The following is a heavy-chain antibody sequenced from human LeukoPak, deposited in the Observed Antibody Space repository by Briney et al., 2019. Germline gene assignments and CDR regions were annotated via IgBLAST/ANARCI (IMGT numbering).Heavy chain of an antibody. CDR1: GGTFSSYA. J-gene: IGHJ6*03. D-gene: IGHD3-10*01. CDR2: IIPIFDTA. Sequence: GASVKVSCKASGGTFSSYAISWVRQAPGQGLEWIGDIIPIFDTANYAQKFQGRVTITADESATTSYMELSSLRSEDTAVYYCARDATVRGPYSGHHFYSYMDVWGKGTTVTISS. V-gene: IGHV1-69*13. CDR3: ARDATVRGPYSGHHFYSYMDV.